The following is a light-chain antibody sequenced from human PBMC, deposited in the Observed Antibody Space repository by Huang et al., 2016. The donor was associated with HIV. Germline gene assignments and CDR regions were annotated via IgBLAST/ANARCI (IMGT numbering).Light chain of an antibody. Sequence: DIQMTQSPPSLSASVGSRVALTCRASQNISYYLNWYQEKSGKAPNLLLYAASRLVSGVPSRFSGGGSGSNFTLTITNPQPEDIGTYYCQQSYSLPLSFGPGTTVNVK. CDR1: QNISYY. V-gene: IGKV1-39*01. J-gene: IGKJ3*01. CDR3: QQSYSLPLS. CDR2: AAS.